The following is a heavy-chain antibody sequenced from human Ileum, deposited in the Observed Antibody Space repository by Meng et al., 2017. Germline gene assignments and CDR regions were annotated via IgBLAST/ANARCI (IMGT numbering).Heavy chain of an antibody. CDR2: FYFSGST. V-gene: IGHV4-31*03. CDR3: ARYYYDSSGVTWFDP. J-gene: IGHJ5*02. CDR1: GDSISSGDHY. Sequence: VDLQGADPGLVKPSQTLSLTCTVSGDSISSGDHYWTWSRQHPGKGLEWIGYFYFSGSTYYNPSLKSRVSISVDTSKNQFSLRMSSVTAADTAVYYCARYYYDSSGVTWFDPWGQGTLVTVSS. D-gene: IGHD3-22*01.